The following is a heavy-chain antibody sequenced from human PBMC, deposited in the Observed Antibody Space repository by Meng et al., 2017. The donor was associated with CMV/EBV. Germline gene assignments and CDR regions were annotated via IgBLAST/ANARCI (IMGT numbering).Heavy chain of an antibody. CDR2: IYHSGST. CDR3: ARVSSGGVGAAAMWFDP. D-gene: IGHD6-13*01. CDR1: GYSISSGYY. V-gene: IGHV4-38-2*02. J-gene: IGHJ5*02. Sequence: SETLSLTCTVSGYSISSGYYWGWIRQPPGKGLEWIGSIYHSGSTYCNPSLKSRVTISVDTSKNQFSLKLSSVTAADTAVYYCARVSSGGVGAAAMWFDPWGQGTLVTVSS.